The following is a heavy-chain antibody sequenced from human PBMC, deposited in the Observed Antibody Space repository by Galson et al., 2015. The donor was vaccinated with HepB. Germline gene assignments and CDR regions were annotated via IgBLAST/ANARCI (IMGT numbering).Heavy chain of an antibody. Sequence: QSGAEVKKPGESLKISCKGSGYSFTSYWIGWVRQMPGKGLEWMGIIYPGDSDTRYSPSFQGQVTISADKSISTAYLQWSSLKASDTAMYYCARLPPRGAVAGTVVLYYFDYWGQGTLVTVSS. J-gene: IGHJ4*02. CDR3: ARLPPRGAVAGTVVLYYFDY. CDR1: GYSFTSYW. CDR2: IYPGDSDT. V-gene: IGHV5-51*03. D-gene: IGHD6-19*01.